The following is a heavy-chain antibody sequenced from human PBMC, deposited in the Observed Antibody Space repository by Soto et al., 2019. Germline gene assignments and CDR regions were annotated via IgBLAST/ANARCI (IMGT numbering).Heavy chain of an antibody. CDR3: ARDMGDDYDFWSGYFEP. Sequence: GGSLRLSCAASGFTFSSYSMNWVRQAPGKGLEWVSSISSSSSYIYYADSVKGRFTISRDNAKNSLYLQMNSLRAEDTAVYYCARDMGDDYDFWSGYFEPWGQGTLVTVSS. V-gene: IGHV3-21*01. CDR1: GFTFSSYS. CDR2: ISSSSSYI. J-gene: IGHJ5*02. D-gene: IGHD3-3*01.